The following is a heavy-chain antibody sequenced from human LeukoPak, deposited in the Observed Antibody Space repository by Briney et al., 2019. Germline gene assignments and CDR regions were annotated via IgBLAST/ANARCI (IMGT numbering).Heavy chain of an antibody. J-gene: IGHJ4*02. V-gene: IGHV3-23*01. Sequence: PGGSLRLSCAVSGFTLSTNGMSWVRQAPGKGLEWVSAIGASGGSTRYADSVKGRFTISRDNSKNTLHLQMKSLRAEDTAVYYCAKGFTGTSRNFFDYWGQGTLVTVSS. D-gene: IGHD1-1*01. CDR2: IGASGGST. CDR1: GFTLSTNG. CDR3: AKGFTGTSRNFFDY.